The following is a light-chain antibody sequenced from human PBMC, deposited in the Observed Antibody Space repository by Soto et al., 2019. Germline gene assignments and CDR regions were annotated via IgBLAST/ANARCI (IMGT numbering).Light chain of an antibody. CDR1: SGYVGTYSL. CDR3: SSYTSSSPCV. V-gene: IGLV2-14*02. CDR2: EGH. Sequence: QSALAQPASVSGSPGQSITISCTGASGYVGTYSLVSWYQQHPGKAPKVVIYEGHKRPSGVPDRFSGSTSVNTASLTISGLQTDDEADYYCSSYTSSSPCVFGTGTKLTVL. J-gene: IGLJ1*01.